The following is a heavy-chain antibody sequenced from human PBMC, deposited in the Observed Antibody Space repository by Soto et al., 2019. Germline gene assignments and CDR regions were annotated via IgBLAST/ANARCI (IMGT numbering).Heavy chain of an antibody. CDR2: INAGNGNT. J-gene: IGHJ4*02. CDR3: ASGSYYYDSSGYYPIFDY. D-gene: IGHD3-22*01. CDR1: GYTFTSYA. Sequence: ASVKVSCKASGYTFTSYAMHWVRQAPGQRLEWMGWINAGNGNTKYSQKFQGRVTITRDKSTSTAYMELSSLRSEDTAVYYCASGSYYYDSSGYYPIFDYWGQGTLVTVSS. V-gene: IGHV1-3*01.